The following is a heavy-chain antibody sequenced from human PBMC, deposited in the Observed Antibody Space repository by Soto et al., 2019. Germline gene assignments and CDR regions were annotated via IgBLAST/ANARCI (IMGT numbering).Heavy chain of an antibody. V-gene: IGHV1-2*02. CDR2: INAHSGGT. CDR1: GFSFTGYY. CDR3: ASSLLRPPYYFDY. D-gene: IGHD1-26*01. J-gene: IGHJ4*02. Sequence: ASVKVSCKASGFSFTGYYIHWLRQAPGQGLEWMGWINAHSGGTEYAQKFQGRVTLTRDTSIATAYLTLTSLTSDDTALYYCASSLLRPPYYFDYWGQGTLVTVSS.